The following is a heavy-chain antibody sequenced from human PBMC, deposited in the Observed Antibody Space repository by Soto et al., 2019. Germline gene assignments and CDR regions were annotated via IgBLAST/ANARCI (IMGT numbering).Heavy chain of an antibody. Sequence: QITLKESGPTLVEPTQTLTLTCTFSGFSLYASGVGVGWLRQPPGKALEWLALIYWDDDKRYNPSLKNRLTTTTESSKNQVVLLMTNMDPLDTATYYCAHRPSQGHYSWNPNWFDPWGQGALVIVSS. D-gene: IGHD1-26*01. CDR3: AHRPSQGHYSWNPNWFDP. J-gene: IGHJ5*02. CDR2: IYWDDDK. CDR1: GFSLYASGVG. V-gene: IGHV2-5*02.